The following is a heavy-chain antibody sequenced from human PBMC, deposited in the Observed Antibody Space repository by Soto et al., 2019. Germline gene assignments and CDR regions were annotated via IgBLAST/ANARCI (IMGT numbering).Heavy chain of an antibody. CDR1: GFTVSSNY. J-gene: IGHJ6*02. Sequence: PGGSLRLSCAASGFTVSSNYMSWVRQAPGKGLEWVSVIYSGGSTYYADSVKGRFTISRDNSKNTLYLQMNSLRAEDTAVYYCARDPTYSIAALAGYYYYYGMDVWGQGTTVTVSS. CDR2: IYSGGST. CDR3: ARDPTYSIAALAGYYYYYGMDV. D-gene: IGHD6-6*01. V-gene: IGHV3-53*01.